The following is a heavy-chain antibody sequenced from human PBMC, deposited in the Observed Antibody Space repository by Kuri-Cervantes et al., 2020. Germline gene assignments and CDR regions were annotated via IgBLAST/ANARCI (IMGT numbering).Heavy chain of an antibody. J-gene: IGHJ3*02. CDR2: INWNSGSI. D-gene: IGHD2-21*01. CDR3: ARETGDQAFDI. V-gene: IGHV3-9*01. Sequence: SLKISCAASGFTFDEYAMYWVRQAPGKGLEWVSGINWNSGSIGYADSVKGRFTISRDNAKSSLFLQMNSLRAEDTAIYYCARETGDQAFDIWGQGTMVTVSS. CDR1: GFTFDEYA.